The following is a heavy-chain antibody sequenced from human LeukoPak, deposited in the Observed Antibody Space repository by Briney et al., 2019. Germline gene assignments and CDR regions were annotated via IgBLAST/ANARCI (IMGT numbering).Heavy chain of an antibody. CDR3: ARHVRYYDILTGYSTVGAFDI. CDR2: INSDGSST. CDR1: GFTFSSYW. V-gene: IGHV3-74*01. J-gene: IGHJ3*02. D-gene: IGHD3-9*01. Sequence: PGGSLRLSCAASGFTFSSYWMRWVRQAPGKGLVWVSRINSDGSSTSYADSVKGRFTISRDNAKNTLYLQMNSLRAEDTAVYYCARHVRYYDILTGYSTVGAFDIWGQGTMVTVSS.